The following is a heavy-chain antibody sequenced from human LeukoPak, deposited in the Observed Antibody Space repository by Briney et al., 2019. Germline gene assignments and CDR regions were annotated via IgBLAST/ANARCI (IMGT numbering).Heavy chain of an antibody. J-gene: IGHJ5*02. CDR2: IYYSGST. CDR1: GGSISSYY. CDR3: ARSTTIVVVNWFDP. Sequence: SETLSLTCTVSGGSISSYYWSWIRQPPGKGLEWIGYIYYSGSTNYNPSLKSRVTISVDTSKNQFSLKLSSVTAADTAVYYCARSTTIVVVNWFDPWGQGTLVTVSS. V-gene: IGHV4-59*12. D-gene: IGHD3-22*01.